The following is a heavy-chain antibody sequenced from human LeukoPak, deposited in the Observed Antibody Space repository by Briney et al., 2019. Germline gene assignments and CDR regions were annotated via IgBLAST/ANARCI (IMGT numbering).Heavy chain of an antibody. D-gene: IGHD4-17*01. V-gene: IGHV1-69*05. J-gene: IGHJ4*02. CDR3: ARPGDYSPAWDY. CDR1: GGTFSSYA. CDR2: IIPIFGTA. Sequence: SVKVSCKASGGTFSSYAISWMPQAPGQGLEWMGRIIPIFGTANYAQKFQGRVTITTDESTSTAYMELSSLRSEDTAVYYCARPGDYSPAWDYWGQGTLVTVSS.